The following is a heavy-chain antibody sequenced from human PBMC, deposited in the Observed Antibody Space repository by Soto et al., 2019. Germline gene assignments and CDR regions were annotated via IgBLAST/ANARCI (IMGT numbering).Heavy chain of an antibody. CDR1: GFSLTTSGVG. D-gene: IGHD6-13*01. CDR2: IYWDDDN. J-gene: IGHJ4*02. CDR3: ARLSSTWYPY. Sequence: QITLKESGPPLVKPTQTLTLTCTFSGFSLTTSGVGVSWIRQPPGKALEWLALIYWDDDNLYSPSLKSRLTITKDTSKNQVVLTLTNMDPLDTATYYCARLSSTWYPYWGQGTLVTVSS. V-gene: IGHV2-5*02.